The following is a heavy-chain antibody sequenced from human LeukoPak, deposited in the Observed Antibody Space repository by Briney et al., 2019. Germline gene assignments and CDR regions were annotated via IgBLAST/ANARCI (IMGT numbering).Heavy chain of an antibody. V-gene: IGHV3-11*04. CDR2: ISSSGSTI. CDR1: GFTFSDYY. Sequence: PGGSLRLSCAASGFTFSDYYMSWTRQAPGKGLEWVSYISSSGSTIYYADSVKGRFTISRDNAKNSLYLQMNSLRAEDTAVYYCASSGFNGAVAGYQSWGQGTLVTVSS. J-gene: IGHJ5*02. CDR3: ASSGFNGAVAGYQS. D-gene: IGHD6-19*01.